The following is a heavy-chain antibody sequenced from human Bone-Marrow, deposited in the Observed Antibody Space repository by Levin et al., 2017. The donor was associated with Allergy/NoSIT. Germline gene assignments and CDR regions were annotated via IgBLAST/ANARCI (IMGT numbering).Heavy chain of an antibody. D-gene: IGHD3-3*01. CDR1: GFPFTTFA. Sequence: QPGGSLRLSCEASGFPFTTFAMNWVRQAPGKGLEWVSAISGSGDSTYYADSVKGRFTISRDNSKKTLYLQMNSLRAEDTAVYYCAVVGGSGGVLTLFDYWGQGTLVTVSS. CDR3: AVVGGSGGVLTLFDY. J-gene: IGHJ4*02. V-gene: IGHV3-23*01. CDR2: ISGSGDST.